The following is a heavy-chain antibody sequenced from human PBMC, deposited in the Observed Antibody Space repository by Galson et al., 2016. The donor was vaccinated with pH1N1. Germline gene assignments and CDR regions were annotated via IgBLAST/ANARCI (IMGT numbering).Heavy chain of an antibody. J-gene: IGHJ4*02. Sequence: SVKVSCKASGYTFTDYRIDWVRQAPGQGPEWMGWITPKTGDTHYIPKFQGRVSMTRDMSITTVYMELNRVTSDDTAVYFCARDQMGSLEFWGQGTPVAVS. V-gene: IGHV1-2*02. CDR3: ARDQMGSLEF. CDR2: ITPKTGDT. CDR1: GYTFTDYR. D-gene: IGHD2-8*01.